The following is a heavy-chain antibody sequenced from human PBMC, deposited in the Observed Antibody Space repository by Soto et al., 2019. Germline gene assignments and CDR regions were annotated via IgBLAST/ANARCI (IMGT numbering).Heavy chain of an antibody. J-gene: IGHJ4*02. CDR3: ARATYYSDSVGYPLDY. CDR1: GLSLSTSGMR. Sequence: SGHTLVNPTQTLPLTCTFSGLSLSTSGMRVRWIRQPPGKALEWLARIDWDDDKFYSTPLKTRLTISTDTSNNQVVLTMTNMDPVDTATYYCARATYYSDSVGYPLDYWGQGTLVTVSS. V-gene: IGHV2-70*04. D-gene: IGHD3-22*01. CDR2: IDWDDDK.